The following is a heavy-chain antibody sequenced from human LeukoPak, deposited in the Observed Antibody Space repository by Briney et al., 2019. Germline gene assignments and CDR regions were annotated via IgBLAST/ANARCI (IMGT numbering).Heavy chain of an antibody. CDR2: IYYSGST. J-gene: IGHJ4*02. V-gene: IGHV4-39*07. D-gene: IGHD2-15*01. CDR3: ARAGYSPFYYFDY. Sequence: PSETLSLTCTVSGGSISSYYWGWIRQPPGKGLEWIGSIYYSGSTYYNPSLKSRVTISVDTSKNQFSLKLSSVTAADTAVYYCARAGYSPFYYFDYWGQGTLVTVSS. CDR1: GGSISSYY.